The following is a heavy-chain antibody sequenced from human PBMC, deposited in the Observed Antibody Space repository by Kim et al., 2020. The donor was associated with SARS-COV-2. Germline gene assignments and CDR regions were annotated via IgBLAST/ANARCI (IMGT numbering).Heavy chain of an antibody. V-gene: IGHV3-21*01. Sequence: GGSLRLSCAASGFTFSSYSMNWVRQAPGKGLEWVSSISSSSSYIYYADSVKGRFTISSDNAKNSLYLQMNSLRAEDTAVYYCARVTLAARRYYYYGMDVWGQGTTVTVSS. CDR1: GFTFSSYS. CDR3: ARVTLAARRYYYYGMDV. CDR2: ISSSSSYI. D-gene: IGHD6-6*01. J-gene: IGHJ6*02.